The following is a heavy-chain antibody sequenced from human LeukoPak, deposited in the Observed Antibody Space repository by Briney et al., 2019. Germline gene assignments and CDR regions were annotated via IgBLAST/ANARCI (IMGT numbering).Heavy chain of an antibody. CDR2: INTGGST. V-gene: IGHV3-53*01. D-gene: IGHD6-19*01. CDR1: GFAVNTYY. CDR3: SRESSQSHASDI. Sequence: GGSLRLSCAASGFAVNTYYMSWIRQAPGKGLEWVSMINTGGSTRYADSVKGRFTISRDNSKNTVYLQMNSLRADDTALYYFSRESSQSHASDIWGQGTMVTVSS. J-gene: IGHJ3*02.